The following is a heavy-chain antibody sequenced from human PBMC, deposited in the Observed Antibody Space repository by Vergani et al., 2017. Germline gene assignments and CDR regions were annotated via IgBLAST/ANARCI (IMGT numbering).Heavy chain of an antibody. V-gene: IGHV3-23*01. CDR3: AREPPLTGFFDY. J-gene: IGHJ4*02. CDR2: ISGSGDIT. Sequence: EVQLLESGGGLVQAGGSLRLSCAASGFTFSSYSMSWVRQAPGKGLEWVSVISGSGDITYYANSVKGRFTISRENSKNTLYLQMNSLRAEDTALYYCAREPPLTGFFDYWGQGTLVTVSS. D-gene: IGHD3-9*01. CDR1: GFTFSSYS.